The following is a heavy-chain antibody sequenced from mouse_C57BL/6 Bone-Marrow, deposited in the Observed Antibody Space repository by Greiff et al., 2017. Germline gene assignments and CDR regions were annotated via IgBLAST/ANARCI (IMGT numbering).Heavy chain of an antibody. CDR2: IYPRSGNT. CDR3: ARSRDWDGAWFAY. D-gene: IGHD4-1*01. CDR1: GYTFTSYG. J-gene: IGHJ3*01. Sequence: LQESGAELARPGASVKLSCKASGYTFTSYGISWVKQRTGQGLEWIGEIYPRSGNTYYNEKFKGKATLTADKSSSTAYMELRSLTSEDSAVYFCARSRDWDGAWFAYWGQGTLVTVSA. V-gene: IGHV1-81*01.